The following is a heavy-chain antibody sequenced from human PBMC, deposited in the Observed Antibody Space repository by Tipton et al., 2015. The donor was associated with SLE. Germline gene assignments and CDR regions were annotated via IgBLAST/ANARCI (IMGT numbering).Heavy chain of an antibody. CDR3: ARYVRGVWFDP. V-gene: IGHV3-30*04. D-gene: IGHD3-10*02. CDR1: GFTFSSYA. CDR2: ISYDGSNK. J-gene: IGHJ5*02. Sequence: SLRLSCAASGFTFSSYAMHWVRQAPGKGLEWVAVISYDGSNKYYADSVKGRFTISRDNSKNTLYLQMNSLRAEDTAVYYCARYVRGVWFDPWGQGTLVTVSS.